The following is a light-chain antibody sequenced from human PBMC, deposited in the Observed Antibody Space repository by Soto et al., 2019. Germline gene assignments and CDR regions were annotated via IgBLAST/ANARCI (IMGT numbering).Light chain of an antibody. CDR1: SSDVGGYNY. V-gene: IGLV2-11*01. J-gene: IGLJ1*01. CDR3: CSYAGSYIYV. Sequence: HSVLTQPLSVSGSPGQSVTISCTRTSSDVGGYNYVSWYQQHPDKAPKVMIYDVTKRPSGVPDRFSGSKSGNTASLTISGLQAEDEADYYCCSYAGSYIYVFGTG. CDR2: DVT.